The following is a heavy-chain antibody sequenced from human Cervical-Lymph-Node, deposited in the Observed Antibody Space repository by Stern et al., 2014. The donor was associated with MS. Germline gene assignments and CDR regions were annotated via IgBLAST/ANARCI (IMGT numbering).Heavy chain of an antibody. D-gene: IGHD1-1*01. J-gene: IGHJ4*02. Sequence: QLVQSGDEVKKPGASVKVSCKTSGYTFTNYGISWVRLAPGQGLEWMGWITAYNGNTNYAQNFQGRVTLTTDTSTSTVYMELKSLRPDDAAVYYCARAAGMLDYWGQGTLVTV. V-gene: IGHV1-18*01. CDR3: ARAAGMLDY. CDR2: ITAYNGNT. CDR1: GYTFTNYG.